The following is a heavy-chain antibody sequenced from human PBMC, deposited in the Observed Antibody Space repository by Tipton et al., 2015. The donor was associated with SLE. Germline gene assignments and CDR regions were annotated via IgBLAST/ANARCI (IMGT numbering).Heavy chain of an antibody. J-gene: IGHJ1*01. D-gene: IGHD4-17*01. Sequence: TLSLTCAVSGASITSSDWWSWVRQPPGKGLEYIGEIHHRGSTNYKSSLRGRVTISVDPSKNQFSLSLRSVTAADTAVYYCAGTLVTTRLRHFQLWGQGTLVAVSS. CDR3: AGTLVTTRLRHFQL. CDR2: IHHRGST. CDR1: GASITSSDW. V-gene: IGHV4-4*02.